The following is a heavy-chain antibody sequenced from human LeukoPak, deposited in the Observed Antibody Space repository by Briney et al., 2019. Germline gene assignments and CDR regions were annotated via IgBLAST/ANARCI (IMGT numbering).Heavy chain of an antibody. J-gene: IGHJ4*02. V-gene: IGHV3-33*01. CDR1: GFTFSSRG. Sequence: GGSLGLSCVASGFTFSSRGMHWVRQAPGKGLEWVAVIWYDGSNKYYADSVKGRFTISRDNSKNTLYLEMSSLRAEDTAVYYCTSFEYWGQGTLVTVSS. CDR3: TSFEY. CDR2: IWYDGSNK.